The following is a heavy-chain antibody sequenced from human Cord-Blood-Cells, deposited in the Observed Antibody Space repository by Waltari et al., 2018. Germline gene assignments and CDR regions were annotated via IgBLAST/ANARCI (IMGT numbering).Heavy chain of an antibody. CDR2: INHSGST. CDR3: ARGKAYYDFWSGYYRYYYYYMDV. J-gene: IGHJ6*03. D-gene: IGHD3-3*01. Sequence: QVQLQQWGAGLLKPSETLSLTCAVYGGSFSGYYWSWIRQPPGKGLVWLGEINHSGSTNYNPSLKSRVTISVDTSKNQFSLKLSSVTAADTAVYYCARGKAYYDFWSGYYRYYYYYMDVWGKGTTVTVSS. CDR1: GGSFSGYY. V-gene: IGHV4-34*01.